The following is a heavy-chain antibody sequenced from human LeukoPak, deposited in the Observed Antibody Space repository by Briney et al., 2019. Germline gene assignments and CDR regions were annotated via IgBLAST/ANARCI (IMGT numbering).Heavy chain of an antibody. V-gene: IGHV3-23*01. CDR2: ITGSGGST. CDR3: VKGTGSSTSCYDY. Sequence: GGSLRLSCAASGFTFSTYAMSWVRQAPGKGLEWVSGITGSGGSTYYADSVKGRFTISRDNSKNTLYLQINSLRAEDTAVYYCVKGTGSSTSCYDYWGQGALVTVSS. D-gene: IGHD2-2*01. CDR1: GFTFSTYA. J-gene: IGHJ4*02.